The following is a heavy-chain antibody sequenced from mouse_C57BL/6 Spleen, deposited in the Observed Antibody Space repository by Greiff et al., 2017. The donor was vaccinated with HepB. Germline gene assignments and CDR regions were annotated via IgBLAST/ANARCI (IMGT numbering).Heavy chain of an antibody. CDR1: GYTFTDYY. J-gene: IGHJ4*01. D-gene: IGHD1-1*01. CDR3: AREDYYGSREDYAMDY. Sequence: VQLQQSGPELVKPGASVKISCKASGYTFTDYYMNWVKQSHGKSLEWIGDINPNNGGTSYNQKFKGKATLTVDKSSSTAYMELRSLTSEDSAVYYCAREDYYGSREDYAMDYWGQGTSVTVSS. V-gene: IGHV1-26*01. CDR2: INPNNGGT.